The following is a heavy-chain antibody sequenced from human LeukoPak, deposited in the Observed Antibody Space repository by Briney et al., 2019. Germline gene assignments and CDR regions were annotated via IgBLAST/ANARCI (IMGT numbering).Heavy chain of an antibody. CDR2: VSGSGLNT. CDR3: AKLMSQPPLLFFDQ. D-gene: IGHD3-10*01. V-gene: IGHV3-23*01. J-gene: IGHJ4*02. CDR1: GFTFSTYA. Sequence: GASLRLSCAASGFTFSTYAMSWVRQAPGKGLELVATVSGSGLNTYYADSVRGRFTISRDNSKDTFYLQMNSLRAEDTAVYYCAKLMSQPPLLFFDQWGQGTLVTVSS.